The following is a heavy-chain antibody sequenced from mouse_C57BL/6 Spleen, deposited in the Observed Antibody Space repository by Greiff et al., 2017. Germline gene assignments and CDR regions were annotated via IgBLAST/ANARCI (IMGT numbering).Heavy chain of an antibody. D-gene: IGHD1-1*01. Sequence: EVKVVESEGGLVQPGSSMKLSCTASGFTFSDYYMAWVRQVPEKGLEWVANINSDGSSTYYLDSLKSRFIISRDNAKNILYLQMSSLKSEDTATYYCARGGLSRYFDVWGTGTTVTVSS. J-gene: IGHJ1*03. CDR3: ARGGLSRYFDV. V-gene: IGHV5-16*01. CDR1: GFTFSDYY. CDR2: INSDGSST.